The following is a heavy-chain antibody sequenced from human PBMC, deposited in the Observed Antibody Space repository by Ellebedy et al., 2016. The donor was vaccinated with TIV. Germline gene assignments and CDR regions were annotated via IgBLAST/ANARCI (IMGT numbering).Heavy chain of an antibody. CDR3: ARDDSAYYYGSGSYHPFDF. D-gene: IGHD3-10*01. CDR1: GFPFTGYY. J-gene: IGHJ4*02. V-gene: IGHV1-2*02. Sequence: AASVKVSCKASGFPFTGYYIHWVRQAPGQGLEWMVWINPNSGGTKFAQKFQDRVTMTRDTYIDTAYIEVSSLRSDDTAVYYCARDDSAYYYGSGSYHPFDFWGQGTLVTVSS. CDR2: INPNSGGT.